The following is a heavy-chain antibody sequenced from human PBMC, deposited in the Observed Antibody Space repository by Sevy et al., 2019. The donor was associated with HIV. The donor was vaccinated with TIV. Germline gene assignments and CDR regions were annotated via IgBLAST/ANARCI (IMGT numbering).Heavy chain of an antibody. CDR2: ISGLSNYI. D-gene: IGHD3-16*01. CDR3: ARRAVNWDYFEY. J-gene: IGHJ4*02. CDR1: GFTFSDYY. V-gene: IGHV3-11*06. Sequence: GGSLRLSCTASGFTFSDYYMSWIRQAPGKGLEWVSYISGLSNYINYADSVKGRFSIPRDNVKDSLYLQMNSLRADDTAVYFCARRAVNWDYFEYWGQGTLVTVSS.